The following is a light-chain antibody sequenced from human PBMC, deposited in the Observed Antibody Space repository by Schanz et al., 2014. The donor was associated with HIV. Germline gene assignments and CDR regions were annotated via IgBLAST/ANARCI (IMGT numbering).Light chain of an antibody. J-gene: IGKJ1*01. V-gene: IGKV3-20*01. CDR2: GAS. CDR1: QSVTRNF. CDR3: QQYGSPPWT. Sequence: EIVLTQSPGTLSLSPGERATLSCRASQSVTRNFLAWYQHKPGQAPRLVIFGASNRATGIPDRFSGSDSGTDFTLTISRVEPEDYAVYYCQQYGSPPWTFGQGTKVEV.